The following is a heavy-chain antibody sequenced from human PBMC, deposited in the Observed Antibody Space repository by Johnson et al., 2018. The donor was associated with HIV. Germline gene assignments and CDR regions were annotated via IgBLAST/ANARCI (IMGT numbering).Heavy chain of an antibody. Sequence: QVQLVESGGGVVQPGRSLRLSCAASGFTFSSYGMHWVRQAPGKGLEWVAVISYDGSNKYYADSVKGRFTISRDNSKNTLYLQMNSLRAEDTAVYYCAKMRGVFFDAFDIWGQGTMVTVSS. CDR1: GFTFSSYG. V-gene: IGHV3-30*18. CDR3: AKMRGVFFDAFDI. CDR2: ISYDGSNK. D-gene: IGHD6-13*01. J-gene: IGHJ3*02.